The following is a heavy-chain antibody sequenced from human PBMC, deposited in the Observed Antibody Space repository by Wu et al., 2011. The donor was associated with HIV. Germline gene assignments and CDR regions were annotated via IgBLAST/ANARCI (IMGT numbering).Heavy chain of an antibody. Sequence: VQLVQSGADVKKPGASVKVSCKASGYTFTGYYMYWVRQAPGQGLEWMGWINPNSGGTNYAQKFQGRVTMTRDTSISTAYMELSRLRSDDTAVYYCARERGYYGSGSYYDLGSWFDPWGQGTLVTVSS. J-gene: IGHJ5*02. D-gene: IGHD3-10*01. V-gene: IGHV1-2*02. CDR1: GYTFTGYY. CDR2: INPNSGGT. CDR3: ARERGYYGSGSYYDLGSWFDP.